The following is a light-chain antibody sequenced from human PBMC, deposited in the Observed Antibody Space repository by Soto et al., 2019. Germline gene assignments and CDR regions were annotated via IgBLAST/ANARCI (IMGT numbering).Light chain of an antibody. CDR1: SSDVDAYNF. Sequence: QSVLTQPASVSGSPGQSIAISCTGTSSDVDAYNFVSWYQHHPGKAPKLMIFDVSNRPSGVSNRFSGSKSGNTASLTISGLQAEDEDDYYCTSYKTSSTYVFGTGTKVTVL. CDR3: TSYKTSSTYV. J-gene: IGLJ1*01. V-gene: IGLV2-14*03. CDR2: DVS.